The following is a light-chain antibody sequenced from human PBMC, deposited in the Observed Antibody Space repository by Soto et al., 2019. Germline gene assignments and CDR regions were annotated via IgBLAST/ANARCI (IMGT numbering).Light chain of an antibody. CDR2: GAS. Sequence: EIVLTQSPGTPSLSPGERATLSCRASQSVSSSCLAWYQQKPGQAPRLLIYGASSRATGIPDRFSGSGSGTDFTLTISRLEPEDFAVYYCQQYGSSPWTFGQGTKVDIK. CDR1: QSVSSSC. CDR3: QQYGSSPWT. J-gene: IGKJ1*01. V-gene: IGKV3-20*01.